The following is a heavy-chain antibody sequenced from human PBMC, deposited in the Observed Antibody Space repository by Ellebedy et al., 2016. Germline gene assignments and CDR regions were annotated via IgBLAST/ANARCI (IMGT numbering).Heavy chain of an antibody. V-gene: IGHV1-2*02. CDR3: ARDGWYDSSGYYYFAWFDP. J-gene: IGHJ5*02. CDR1: GYTFTGYY. D-gene: IGHD3-22*01. Sequence: ASVKVSCKASGYTFTGYYMHWVRQAPGQGLEWMGWINPNSGGTNYAQKFQGRVTMTRDTSISTAYMELSRLRSDDTAVYYFARDGWYDSSGYYYFAWFDPWGQGTLVTVSS. CDR2: INPNSGGT.